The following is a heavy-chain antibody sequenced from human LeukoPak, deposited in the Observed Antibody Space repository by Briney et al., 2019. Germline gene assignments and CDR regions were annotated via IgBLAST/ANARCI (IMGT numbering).Heavy chain of an antibody. V-gene: IGHV4-39*02. Sequence: PSETLSLTCTVSGVSISSSSYYWGWIRQPPGKGLEWIGNFYYSGTPYYNPSLESRVTMSVDTSKNQFSLKLTSVTAADTAVYYCARDKSGWYGYFDYWGQGTLVTVSS. CDR3: ARDKSGWYGYFDY. CDR1: GVSISSSSYY. CDR2: FYYSGTP. J-gene: IGHJ4*02. D-gene: IGHD6-19*01.